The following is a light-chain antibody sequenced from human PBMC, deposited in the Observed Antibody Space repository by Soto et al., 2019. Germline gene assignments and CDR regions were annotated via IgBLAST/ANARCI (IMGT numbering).Light chain of an antibody. CDR2: GAS. CDR3: HQYAYSPRT. J-gene: IGKJ1*01. CDR1: QSVSSSY. V-gene: IGKV3-20*01. Sequence: EIVLTQSPGALSLSPGERATRSCRASQSVSSSYLAWYQQKPGQAPRLLIYGASSRATGIPDRFSGSGSGTDFTLTISRLEPEDSAVYFCHQYAYSPRTFGQGTKVDIK.